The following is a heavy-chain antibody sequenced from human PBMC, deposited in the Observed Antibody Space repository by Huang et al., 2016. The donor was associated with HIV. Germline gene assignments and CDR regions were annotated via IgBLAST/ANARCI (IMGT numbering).Heavy chain of an antibody. V-gene: IGHV3-33*08. CDR2: IWYDGSNK. Sequence: QVQLVESGRGVVQPGRSLRLSCAASGFTFSSYGMHWVRQAPGKGLEWVAIIWYDGSNKYYADSVKGRFTISRDNSKNTLYLQMNSLKTEDTAVYYCALKGDSSGWEYFRHWGQGTLVTVSS. J-gene: IGHJ1*01. CDR3: ALKGDSSGWEYFRH. D-gene: IGHD6-19*01. CDR1: GFTFSSYG.